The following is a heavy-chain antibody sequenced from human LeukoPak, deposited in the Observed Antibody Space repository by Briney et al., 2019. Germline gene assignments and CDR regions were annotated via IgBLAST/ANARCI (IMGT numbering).Heavy chain of an antibody. D-gene: IGHD3-22*01. J-gene: IGHJ4*02. V-gene: IGHV4-39*07. CDR3: ARDYDSSGYSAGY. CDR1: GDSISGSNYY. Sequence: SETLSLTCTVKGDSISGSNYYWAWIRQSPGKGLEWIGSIYRYGSSYYNPSPKSRVTISVDTSKDQFSLKLSSVTAADTAVYYCARDYDSSGYSAGYWGQGTLVTVSS. CDR2: IYRYGSS.